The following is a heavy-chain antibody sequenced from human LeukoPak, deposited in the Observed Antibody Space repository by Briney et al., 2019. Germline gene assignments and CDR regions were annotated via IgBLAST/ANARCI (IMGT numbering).Heavy chain of an antibody. Sequence: PGGSLRLSCATSGFTLSLAWMHWVRQAPGKGLEWVSRIKYDGSYTNYADSVKGRFTISRDNSKNTLYVQMSSLRAEDTATYYCATGDGSGTNYFYYYGMDVWGQGTRVTVSS. D-gene: IGHD3-10*01. CDR1: GFTLSLAW. V-gene: IGHV3-74*01. CDR2: IKYDGSYT. J-gene: IGHJ6*02. CDR3: ATGDGSGTNYFYYYGMDV.